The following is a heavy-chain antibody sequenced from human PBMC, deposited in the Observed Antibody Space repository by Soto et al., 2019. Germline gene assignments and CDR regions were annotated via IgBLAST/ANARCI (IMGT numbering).Heavy chain of an antibody. Sequence: SETLSLTCAVSGGSISSSNWWSWVRQPPGKGLEWIGQIYHYGSTNYNPSLKSRVTISVDKSKNQFSLKLSSVTAADTAVYYCARDGPEIGDFDYWGQGTLVTVSS. D-gene: IGHD2-15*01. CDR1: GGSISSSNW. CDR3: ARDGPEIGDFDY. V-gene: IGHV4-4*02. J-gene: IGHJ4*02. CDR2: IYHYGST.